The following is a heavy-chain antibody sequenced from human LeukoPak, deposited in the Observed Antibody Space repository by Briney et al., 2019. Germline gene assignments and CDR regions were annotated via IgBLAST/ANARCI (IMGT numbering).Heavy chain of an antibody. J-gene: IGHJ4*02. Sequence: KTSETLSLTCTVSGGSISSYYWSWIRQPPGKGLEWIGYIYYSGSTNYNPSLKSRVTISVDTSKNQFSLKLSSVTAADTAVYYCARDKAPPGSGWSFDYWGQGTLVTVSS. D-gene: IGHD6-19*01. CDR3: ARDKAPPGSGWSFDY. V-gene: IGHV4-59*01. CDR2: IYYSGST. CDR1: GGSISSYY.